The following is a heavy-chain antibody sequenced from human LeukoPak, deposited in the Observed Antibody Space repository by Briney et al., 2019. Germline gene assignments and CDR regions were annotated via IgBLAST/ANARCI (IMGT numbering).Heavy chain of an antibody. CDR3: ARGGSSTYYHY. CDR2: IYYSGST. V-gene: IGHV4-59*01. J-gene: IGHJ4*02. CDR1: GASIISYY. Sequence: SETLSLTCTASGASIISYYWSWIRQPPGKGLELIGYIYYSGSTNYNPSLKSRVTISVDTSKNQFSLKLSSVTAADTAVYYCARGGSSTYYHYWGGGPVVTVSS. D-gene: IGHD2-15*01.